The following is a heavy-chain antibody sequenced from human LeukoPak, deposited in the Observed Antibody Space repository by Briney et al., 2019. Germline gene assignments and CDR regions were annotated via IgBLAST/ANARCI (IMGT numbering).Heavy chain of an antibody. D-gene: IGHD2-15*01. Sequence: SETLSLTCTVSGGSVSSYYWSCIRQPPGKGLEWIGYIYYSGSTNYNPSLKSRVTKSVDTSKNQFSLKLSSVTAADTAVYYCARVHCSGGSCYSYFDYWGQGTLVTVSS. V-gene: IGHV4-59*02. CDR2: IYYSGST. J-gene: IGHJ4*02. CDR3: ARVHCSGGSCYSYFDY. CDR1: GGSVSSYY.